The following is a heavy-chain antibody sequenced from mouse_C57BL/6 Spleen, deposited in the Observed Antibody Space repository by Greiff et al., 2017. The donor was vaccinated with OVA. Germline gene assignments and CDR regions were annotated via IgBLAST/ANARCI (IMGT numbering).Heavy chain of an antibody. CDR1: GFTFSDYY. CDR2: ISNGGGST. V-gene: IGHV5-12*01. Sequence: EVMLVESGGGLVQPGGSLKLSCAASGFTFSDYYMYWVRQTPEKRLEWVAYISNGGGSTYYPDTVKGRFTISRDNAKNTLYLQMSRLKSEDTAMYYCARRGEGGSFDYWGQGTTLTVSS. D-gene: IGHD1-1*02. J-gene: IGHJ2*01. CDR3: ARRGEGGSFDY.